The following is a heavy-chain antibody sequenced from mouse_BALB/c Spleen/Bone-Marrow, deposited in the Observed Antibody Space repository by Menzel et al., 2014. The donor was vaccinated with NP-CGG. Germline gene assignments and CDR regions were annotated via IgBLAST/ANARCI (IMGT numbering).Heavy chain of an antibody. Sequence: EVKLMESGPSLVKSSQTLSLTCSVTGDSITSRYWNWIRKFPGNKLEYMGYINYSGNTYYNPSLISRISITRDTSKNXYYLQSNSVTTEDTATYYCTRNYYGPWGQGATLTVSS. CDR2: INYSGNT. V-gene: IGHV3-8*02. J-gene: IGHJ2*01. D-gene: IGHD1-2*01. CDR3: TRNYYGP. CDR1: GDSITSRY.